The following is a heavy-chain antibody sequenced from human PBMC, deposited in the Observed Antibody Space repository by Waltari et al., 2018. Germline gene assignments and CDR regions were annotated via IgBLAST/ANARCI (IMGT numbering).Heavy chain of an antibody. Sequence: QLQLQESGPGLVTPSETLSLTCSVSGGSITSTKHSWGWIRQPPGQGLEWIGTISYNGATYNSPSLRGRVTVSRDTSMNQLSLKLGSVTAADTAVYYCATYIGASVGTAAFDVWGQGTMVTVSS. CDR3: ATYIGASVGTAAFDV. D-gene: IGHD1-1*01. V-gene: IGHV4-39*01. J-gene: IGHJ3*01. CDR2: ISYNGAT. CDR1: GGSITSTKHS.